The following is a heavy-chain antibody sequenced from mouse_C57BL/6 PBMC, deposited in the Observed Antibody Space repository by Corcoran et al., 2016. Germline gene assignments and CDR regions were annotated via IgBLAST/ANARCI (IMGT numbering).Heavy chain of an antibody. Sequence: VQLKQSGAEQVRPGASVKVSCKAYGYTFTDYYINWVKQRPGQGLEWIARIYPGSGNTYYNEKFKGKATLTAAKSSSTAYMQLSSLTSEDSAVYFCARSNGNFYFDYWGQGTTLTVSS. D-gene: IGHD2-1*01. CDR2: IYPGSGNT. CDR3: ARSNGNFYFDY. CDR1: GYTFTDYY. V-gene: IGHV1-76*01. J-gene: IGHJ2*01.